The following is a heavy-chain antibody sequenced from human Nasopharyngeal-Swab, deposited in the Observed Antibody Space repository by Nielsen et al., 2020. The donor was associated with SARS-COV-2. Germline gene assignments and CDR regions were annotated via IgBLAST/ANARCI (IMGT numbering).Heavy chain of an antibody. V-gene: IGHV3-33*01. CDR2: IWYDGSNK. CDR1: GFTFSSYG. J-gene: IGHJ5*02. Sequence: GGSLRLSCAASGFTFSSYGMHWVRQAPGKGLEWVAVIWYDGSNKYYADSVKGRFTISRDNSKNTLYLQMNSLRAEDTAVYYCARDFGPYSSGSFDPWGQGTLVTVSS. D-gene: IGHD6-19*01. CDR3: ARDFGPYSSGSFDP.